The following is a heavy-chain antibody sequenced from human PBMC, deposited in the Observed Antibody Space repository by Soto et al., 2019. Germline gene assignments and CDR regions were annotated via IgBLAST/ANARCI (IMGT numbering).Heavy chain of an antibody. D-gene: IGHD4-17*01. Sequence: EVQLLESGGGLVQPGGSLRLSCAASGFTFSSYAMSWVRQAPGKGLEWVSAISGSGGSTYYADSVKGRFTISRDNSKNTLYLHMNSLRAEDTVVYYCANTDYGDYVADHDAFDIWGQGTMVTVSS. V-gene: IGHV3-23*01. J-gene: IGHJ3*02. CDR2: ISGSGGST. CDR3: ANTDYGDYVADHDAFDI. CDR1: GFTFSSYA.